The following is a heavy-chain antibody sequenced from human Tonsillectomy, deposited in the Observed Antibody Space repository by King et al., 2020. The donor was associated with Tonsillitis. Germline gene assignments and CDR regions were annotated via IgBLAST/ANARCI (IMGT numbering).Heavy chain of an antibody. CDR2: INPSGGST. D-gene: IGHD6-25*01. V-gene: IGHV1-46*01. CDR3: ARGGEFMDV. CDR1: GYNFINYY. Sequence: VQLVESGAEVKKPGASVKISCKASGYNFINYYTHWVRQAPGQGLEWMGLINPSGGSTTYAQKFQGRVTMTRDTSTSTVYMELTSLRSEDTAVDYCARGGEFMDVWGKGTTVTVSS. J-gene: IGHJ6*03.